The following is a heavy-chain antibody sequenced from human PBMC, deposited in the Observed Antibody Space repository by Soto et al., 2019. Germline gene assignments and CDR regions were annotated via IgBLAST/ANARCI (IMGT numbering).Heavy chain of an antibody. D-gene: IGHD1-1*01. CDR3: VRVDKQLGTTFFDH. Sequence: GGSLRLSCAASGSTFSSYAMSWVRQAPGKGLEWVSVISGSGDSTYYADSVKGRFTISRDNSKNTLYVQMNSLRAEDTAVYYCVRVDKQLGTTFFDHWGQGILVTVSS. CDR2: ISGSGDST. CDR1: GSTFSSYA. V-gene: IGHV3-23*01. J-gene: IGHJ4*02.